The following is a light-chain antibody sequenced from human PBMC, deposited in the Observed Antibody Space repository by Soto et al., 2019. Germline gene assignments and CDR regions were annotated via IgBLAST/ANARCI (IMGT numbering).Light chain of an antibody. Sequence: QSVLTQSPSASGTPGQRVTISCSGTTSNIGSNYVYWYQQLPGTAPKLLIYSNNQRPSGVPDRFSGSKSGTSASLAISGLRSEDEADYYCAAWDDSLSGVVFGGGTKLTVL. V-gene: IGLV1-47*02. CDR1: TSNIGSNY. CDR2: SNN. CDR3: AAWDDSLSGVV. J-gene: IGLJ2*01.